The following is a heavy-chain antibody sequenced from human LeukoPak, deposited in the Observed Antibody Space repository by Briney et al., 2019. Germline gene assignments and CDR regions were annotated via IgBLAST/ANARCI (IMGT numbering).Heavy chain of an antibody. V-gene: IGHV4-4*02. CDR3: ARDASLQTGAFDV. J-gene: IGHJ3*01. CDR2: IFHRGCT. CDR1: GGSISRSDW. D-gene: IGHD5-24*01. Sequence: SETLSLTCAVSGGSISRSDWWSWVRQSPGKGLEWIGEIFHRGCTKYNPSLKSRVTTSVDKSKNQFSLNLTSVTAADTAMYYCARDASLQTGAFDVWGQGTMVTVSS.